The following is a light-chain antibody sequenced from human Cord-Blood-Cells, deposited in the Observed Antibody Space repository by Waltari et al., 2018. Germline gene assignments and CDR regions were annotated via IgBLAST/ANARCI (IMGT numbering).Light chain of an antibody. J-gene: IGLJ1*01. CDR2: EVS. Sequence: QSALTQPASVSGSPGQSITISCTGTSSDVGGYNYVSWYQQHPGKAPKLMIYEVSNRLSGVSNRISGSKSGNTAALTISGLQAEDESDYYCSSYTSSSTLVFGTGTKVTVL. CDR3: SSYTSSSTLV. CDR1: SSDVGGYNY. V-gene: IGLV2-14*01.